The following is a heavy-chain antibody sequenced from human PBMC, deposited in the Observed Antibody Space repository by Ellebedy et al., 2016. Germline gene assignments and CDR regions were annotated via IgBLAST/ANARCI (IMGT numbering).Heavy chain of an antibody. J-gene: IGHJ4*02. Sequence: GESLKISXAASGFSFSYYTMNWARQAPGMGLEWISFITSEGDYTEYADSVRGRFTISRDNAKNSLSLQMDSLRDDDTAVYYCAKGAGSGAWLTDFWGQGTLVTVSS. CDR3: AKGAGSGAWLTDF. CDR1: GFSFSYYT. D-gene: IGHD3-9*01. V-gene: IGHV3-48*02. CDR2: ITSEGDYT.